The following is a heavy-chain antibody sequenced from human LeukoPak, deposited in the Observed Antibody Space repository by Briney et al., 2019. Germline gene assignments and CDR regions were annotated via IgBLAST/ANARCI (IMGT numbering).Heavy chain of an antibody. D-gene: IGHD6-13*01. V-gene: IGHV4-59*01. Sequence: PSETLSLTCTVSGGSISSYYWSWIRQPPGKGLEWIGYIYYGGSTNYNPSLKSRVTISVDTSKNQFSLKLSSVTAADTAVYYCARYVWYSSSWYLYNWFDPWGQGTLVTVSS. CDR3: ARYVWYSSSWYLYNWFDP. CDR2: IYYGGST. J-gene: IGHJ5*02. CDR1: GGSISSYY.